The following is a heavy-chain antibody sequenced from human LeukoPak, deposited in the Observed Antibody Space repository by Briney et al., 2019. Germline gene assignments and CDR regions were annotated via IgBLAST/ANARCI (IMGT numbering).Heavy chain of an antibody. CDR3: AKDSGKRTIPREIFDY. Sequence: GGSLRVSCAASGFTFSNYGMTWVRQAPGKGLEWVSTISTSGGSTYYADSVKGRFTLSRDNSKNTLYLHMNSLRAEDTAVYYCAKDSGKRTIPREIFDYWGQGTLVTVSS. CDR1: GFTFSNYG. CDR2: ISTSGGST. D-gene: IGHD3-3*01. J-gene: IGHJ4*02. V-gene: IGHV3-23*01.